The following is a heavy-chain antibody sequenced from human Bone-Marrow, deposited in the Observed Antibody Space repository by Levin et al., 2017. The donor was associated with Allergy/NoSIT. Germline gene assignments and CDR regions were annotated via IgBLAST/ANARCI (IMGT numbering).Heavy chain of an antibody. J-gene: IGHJ4*02. CDR1: GGSISSNFW. CDR3: ARVPESLRYFDP. Sequence: ASETLSLTCDVSGGSISSNFWWNLVRLAPGKGLEWIGDIYHFGSTNYNPSLKSRVTMSVDKSKNQFFLNLRSVTAADTAIYYCARVPESLRYFDPWGQGTQVTVSS. V-gene: IGHV4-4*02. D-gene: IGHD4/OR15-4a*01. CDR2: IYHFGST.